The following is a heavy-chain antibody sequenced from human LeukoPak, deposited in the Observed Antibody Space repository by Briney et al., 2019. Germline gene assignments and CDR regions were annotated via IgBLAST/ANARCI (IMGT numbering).Heavy chain of an antibody. D-gene: IGHD4-17*01. J-gene: IGHJ5*02. CDR3: ARRDDYGYPARFDP. V-gene: IGHV1-46*01. Sequence: ASVKVSCKASGYTFTSYYIHWVRQAPGQGLEWMGIINPSGGSTSYAQKFQGRVTMTTDTSTSTAYMELRSLRSDDTAVYYCARRDDYGYPARFDPWGQGTLVTVSS. CDR1: GYTFTSYY. CDR2: INPSGGST.